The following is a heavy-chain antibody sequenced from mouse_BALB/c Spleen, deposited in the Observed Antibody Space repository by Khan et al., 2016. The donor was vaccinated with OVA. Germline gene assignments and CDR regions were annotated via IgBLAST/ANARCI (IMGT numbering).Heavy chain of an antibody. CDR1: GFSLTSYG. J-gene: IGHJ4*01. V-gene: IGHV2-2*02. CDR2: IWSGGST. CDR3: ARTDFSYGKYGDYDTMDY. D-gene: IGHD2-1*01. Sequence: QVQLQQPGPGLVQPSQSLSITCTVSGFSLTSYGVPWVRQSPGKGLVWLGVIWSGGSTDYNSAFISRLTISKDNSKSQVFFKLISQHANDKAIYYCARTDFSYGKYGDYDTMDYWGQGTSVTVSS.